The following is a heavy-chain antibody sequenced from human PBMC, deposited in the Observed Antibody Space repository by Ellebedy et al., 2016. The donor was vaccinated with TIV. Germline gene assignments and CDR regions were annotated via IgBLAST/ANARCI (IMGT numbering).Heavy chain of an antibody. D-gene: IGHD4-11*01. CDR1: GFTLSSYA. Sequence: GGSLRLSXAASGFTLSSYAMHWVRQAPGKGLEWVAVMSSDRNNKYYADSVKGRFTISRDNSQNTLYLEMNRLRPEDTAVYYCAKGGLSLMTTVSDYWGQGTLVTVSS. J-gene: IGHJ4*02. CDR2: MSSDRNNK. V-gene: IGHV3-30-3*01. CDR3: AKGGLSLMTTVSDY.